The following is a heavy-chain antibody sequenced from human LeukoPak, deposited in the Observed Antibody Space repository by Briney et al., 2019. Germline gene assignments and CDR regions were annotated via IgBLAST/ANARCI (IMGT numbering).Heavy chain of an antibody. V-gene: IGHV3-30-3*01. CDR2: ISYDGSNK. CDR3: ARGGSSYD. Sequence: TGGSLRLSCAASGFTFSSYAMHWVRQAPGKGLEWVAVISYDGSNKYYADSVKGRFTISRDNSKNTLYLQMNSLRAEDTAVYYCARGGSSYDWGQGTLVTVSS. J-gene: IGHJ4*02. CDR1: GFTFSSYA. D-gene: IGHD3-16*01.